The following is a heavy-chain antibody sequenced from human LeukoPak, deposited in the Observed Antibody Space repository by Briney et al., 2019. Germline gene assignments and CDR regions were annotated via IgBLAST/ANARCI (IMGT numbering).Heavy chain of an antibody. V-gene: IGHV4-38-2*02. CDR2: IYHSGST. CDR3: ARGRYYASGSTPFDY. D-gene: IGHD3-10*01. J-gene: IGHJ4*02. CDR1: GYSISSGYY. Sequence: SETLSLTCTVSGYSISSGYYWGWIRPPPGKGLECIASIYHSGSTYYNPSLKSRVTISVDTSKNHFSLKLSSVTAADTAVYYCARGRYYASGSTPFDYWGQGTLVTVSS.